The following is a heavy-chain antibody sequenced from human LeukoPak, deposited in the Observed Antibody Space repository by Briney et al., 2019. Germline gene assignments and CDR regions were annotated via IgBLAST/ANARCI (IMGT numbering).Heavy chain of an antibody. CDR2: INSDGSST. CDR3: AMAVRTPRPFDY. CDR1: GFTFSSYW. J-gene: IGHJ4*02. Sequence: PGGSLRLSCAASGFTFSSYWMHWVRQAPGKGLVWVSRINSDGSSTSYADSVKGRFTISRDNAKNTLYLQMNSLRAEDTAVYYCAMAVRTPRPFDYWGQGTLVTVSS. D-gene: IGHD2-15*01. V-gene: IGHV3-74*01.